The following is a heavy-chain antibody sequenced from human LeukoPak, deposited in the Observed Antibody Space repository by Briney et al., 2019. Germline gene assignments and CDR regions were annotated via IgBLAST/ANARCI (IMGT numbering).Heavy chain of an antibody. Sequence: GASVKVSCKASGGTFSSYAISWVRRAPGQGLEWMGGIIPIFGTANYAQKFQGRVTITADESTSTAYMELSSLRSEDTAVYYCARVLGEYYYDSSGYFPPYYYYGMDVWGQGTTVTVSS. V-gene: IGHV1-69*13. CDR3: ARVLGEYYYDSSGYFPPYYYYGMDV. CDR1: GGTFSSYA. D-gene: IGHD3-22*01. J-gene: IGHJ6*02. CDR2: IIPIFGTA.